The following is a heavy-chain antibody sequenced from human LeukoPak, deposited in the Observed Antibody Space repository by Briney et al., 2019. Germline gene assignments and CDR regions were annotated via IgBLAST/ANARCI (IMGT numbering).Heavy chain of an antibody. D-gene: IGHD2-21*01. CDR1: GGSISGDY. V-gene: IGHV4-59*01. CDR2: IYYGGGT. J-gene: IGHJ4*02. CDR3: ARLQGDSTAVFDY. Sequence: SETLSLTCTVSGGSISGDYWSWIRQPPGKGLEWVAYIYYGGGTNYNPSLKSRVTISVDTSKNQFSLRLTSVTAADTAVYYCARLQGDSTAVFDYWGRGTLVSVSS.